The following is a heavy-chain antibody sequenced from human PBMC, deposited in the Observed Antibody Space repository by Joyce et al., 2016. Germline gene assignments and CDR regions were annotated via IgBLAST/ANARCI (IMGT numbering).Heavy chain of an antibody. CDR1: GYTFTDYY. J-gene: IGHJ2*01. Sequence: QVQLVQSGAEVKKPGASVKVSCKASGYTFTDYYIHWVRQAPGQGLGWMGGINLKRGGTEYPQKFQGRVTMTRDTSIRTAYMELTGLRSDDTAVYYCARGDLRTSSPLFWYFALWGRGTLVTVSS. CDR3: ARGDLRTSSPLFWYFAL. CDR2: INLKRGGT. D-gene: IGHD2-2*01. V-gene: IGHV1-2*02.